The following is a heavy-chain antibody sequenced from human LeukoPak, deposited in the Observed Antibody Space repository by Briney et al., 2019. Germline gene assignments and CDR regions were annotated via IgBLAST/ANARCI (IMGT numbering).Heavy chain of an antibody. J-gene: IGHJ4*02. D-gene: IGHD2-15*01. CDR3: ARGLRYCSGGSCYSWTFDY. CDR1: GFTFSSYA. V-gene: IGHV3-30*04. Sequence: GGSLRLSCAASGFTFSSYAMHWVRQAPGKGLEWVAVISYDGSNKYYADSVKGRFTISRDNSKNTLYLQMNSLRAKDTAVYYCARGLRYCSGGSCYSWTFDYWGQGTLVTVSS. CDR2: ISYDGSNK.